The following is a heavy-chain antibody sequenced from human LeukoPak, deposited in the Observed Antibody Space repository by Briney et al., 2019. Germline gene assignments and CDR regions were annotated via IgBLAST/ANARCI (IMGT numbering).Heavy chain of an antibody. D-gene: IGHD3-3*01. Sequence: GGSLRLSCGVSEFSFSSYAMSWVRQAPGKGLEWVSGISGSGGTTYYADSVKGRFTISRDNSKNTLYLQMSSLRAEDTAVYFCAKNGATFGVFDYWGQGTLVTVSS. V-gene: IGHV3-23*01. CDR1: EFSFSSYA. CDR3: AKNGATFGVFDY. J-gene: IGHJ4*02. CDR2: ISGSGGTT.